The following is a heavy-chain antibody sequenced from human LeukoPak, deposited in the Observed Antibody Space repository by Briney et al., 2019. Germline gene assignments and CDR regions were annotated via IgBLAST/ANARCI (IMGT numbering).Heavy chain of an antibody. CDR2: ISSSGSTI. V-gene: IGHV3-48*03. CDR3: ARDNYDSSGPYYFDY. CDR1: GFTFSTYE. Sequence: GGSLRLSCAASGFTFSTYEMTWVRQSPGKGLEWVPYISSSGSTIYYADSVKGRFTISRDNARNSLYLQMNSLRAEDTAVYYCARDNYDSSGPYYFDYWGQGTLVTVSS. J-gene: IGHJ4*02. D-gene: IGHD3-22*01.